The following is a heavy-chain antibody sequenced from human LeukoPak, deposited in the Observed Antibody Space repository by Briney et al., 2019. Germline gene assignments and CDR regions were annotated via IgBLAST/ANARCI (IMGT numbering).Heavy chain of an antibody. CDR2: MNLNSGNT. J-gene: IGHJ4*02. CDR3: ARVTGSIDY. D-gene: IGHD1-26*01. CDR1: GYTFTSYD. Sequence: ASVKVSCKASGYTFTSYDINWVRQATGQGLEWMGWMNLNSGNTGYAQKFQGRVTMTRDTSISTAYMELSTLTSDDTAVYYCARVTGSIDYWGQGTPVTVSS. V-gene: IGHV1-8*01.